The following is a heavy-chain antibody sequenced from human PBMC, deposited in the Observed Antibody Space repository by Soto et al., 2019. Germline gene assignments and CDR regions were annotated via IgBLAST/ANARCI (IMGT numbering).Heavy chain of an antibody. CDR2: INAGNGNT. CDR1: GYTFTSYA. V-gene: IGHV1-3*01. Sequence: ASVKVSCKASGYTFTSYAMHWVRQAPGQRLEWMGWINAGNGNTKYSQKFQGRVTITRDTSASTAYMELSSLRSEDTAVYYCATLWFGEVSSEKYYYYGMHVWGQGTTVSVAS. D-gene: IGHD3-10*01. CDR3: ATLWFGEVSSEKYYYYGMHV. J-gene: IGHJ6*02.